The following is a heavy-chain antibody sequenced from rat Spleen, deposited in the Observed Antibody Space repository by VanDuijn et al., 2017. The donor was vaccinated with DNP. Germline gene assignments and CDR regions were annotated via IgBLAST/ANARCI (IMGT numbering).Heavy chain of an antibody. CDR1: GLTFSNYY. CDR2: ISTSDSRT. V-gene: IGHV5-27*01. J-gene: IGHJ2*01. CDR3: TKWGGSYFDY. D-gene: IGHD1-12*02. Sequence: EVQLVESGGGLVQPGRSLKLSCAASGLTFSNYYMAWVRQAPKKGLEWVATISTSDSRTYYPDSVKGRFTISRDNAKSTLYLQMNSLRSEDMATYYCTKWGGSYFDYWGQGVMVTVSS.